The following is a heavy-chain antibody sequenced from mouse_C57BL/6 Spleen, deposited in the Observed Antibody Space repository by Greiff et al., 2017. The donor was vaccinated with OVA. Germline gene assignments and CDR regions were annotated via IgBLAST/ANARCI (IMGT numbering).Heavy chain of an antibody. CDR3: TREGVTPHFDY. Sequence: EVQRVESGEGLVKPGGSLKLSCAASGFTFSSYAMSWVRQTPEKRLEWVAYISSGGDYIYYADTVKGRFTISRDNARNTLYLQMSSLKSEDTAMYYCTREGVTPHFDYWGQGTTLTVSS. D-gene: IGHD2-2*01. V-gene: IGHV5-9-1*02. J-gene: IGHJ2*01. CDR1: GFTFSSYA. CDR2: ISSGGDYI.